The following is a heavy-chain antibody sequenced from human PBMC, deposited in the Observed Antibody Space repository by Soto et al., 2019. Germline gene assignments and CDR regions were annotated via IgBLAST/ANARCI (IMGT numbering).Heavy chain of an antibody. Sequence: EVQLVESGGGLVQPGGSLRLSCAASGFTFSSYSMNWVRQDPGQGLEWVSYISSSSSTIYYADSVKGRFTISRDNAKNSLYLQMNSLRDEDTDVYYCARDKADSSSWYGPHWFDPWGQGTLVTVSS. V-gene: IGHV3-48*02. CDR3: ARDKADSSSWYGPHWFDP. CDR2: ISSSSSTI. J-gene: IGHJ5*02. D-gene: IGHD6-13*01. CDR1: GFTFSSYS.